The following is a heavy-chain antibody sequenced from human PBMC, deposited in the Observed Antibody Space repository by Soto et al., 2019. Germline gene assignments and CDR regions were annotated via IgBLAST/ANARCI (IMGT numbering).Heavy chain of an antibody. D-gene: IGHD2-2*01. Sequence: QVQLQESGPGLVKPSGTLSLTCAVSGGSISSGTWWSWVRQPPGRGLEWIGEIYHSGSPNYNRSLKSRVTMSVDKSKNLFSLRLSSVTAADSALYYCARRVPAAPNWFDPWGQGTLVTVSS. CDR1: GGSISSGTW. J-gene: IGHJ5*02. CDR2: IYHSGSP. V-gene: IGHV4-4*02. CDR3: ARRVPAAPNWFDP.